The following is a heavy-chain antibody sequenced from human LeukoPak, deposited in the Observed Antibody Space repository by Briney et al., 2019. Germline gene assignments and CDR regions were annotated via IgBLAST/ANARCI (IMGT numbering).Heavy chain of an antibody. J-gene: IGHJ4*02. CDR1: GFIFSSYN. CDR3: AREKITGDNFDY. V-gene: IGHV3-21*01. Sequence: GGSLRLSCAVSGFIFSSYNMNWVRQAPGKGLEWVSSISSSSTYIYYADSVKGRFTISRDNAKNSLYLQMNSLRAEDTAVYYCAREKITGDNFDYWGQGTLVTVSS. CDR2: ISSSSTYI. D-gene: IGHD1-20*01.